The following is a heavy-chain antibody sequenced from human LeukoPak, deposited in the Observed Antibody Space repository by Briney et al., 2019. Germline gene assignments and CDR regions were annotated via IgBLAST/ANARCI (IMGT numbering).Heavy chain of an antibody. CDR3: ARLYGGNRPPDY. Sequence: GSLRLSCAASGFTFSNYAMSWVRQAPGKGLEWIGSIYYRGSTYYNPSLKSRVTISVDTSKSQFSLKLSSVTAADTAVYYCARLYGGNRPPDYWGQGTLVTVSS. J-gene: IGHJ4*02. D-gene: IGHD4/OR15-4a*01. V-gene: IGHV4-39*01. CDR2: IYYRGST. CDR1: GFTFSNYA.